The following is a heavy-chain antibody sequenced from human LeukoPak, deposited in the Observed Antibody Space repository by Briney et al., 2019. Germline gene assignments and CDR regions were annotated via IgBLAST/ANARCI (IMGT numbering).Heavy chain of an antibody. Sequence: GGSLRLSCAASGFTFSTYAMTWVRQAPGKGLEWISTFGSTGGRTFYADSVKARFIISRDNAKNSLSLQMDSLRAEDTAVYYCVRDGGVSGYDLLDYWGQGTLVTVSS. CDR3: VRDGGVSGYDLLDY. J-gene: IGHJ4*02. CDR2: FGSTGGRT. CDR1: GFTFSTYA. D-gene: IGHD5-12*01. V-gene: IGHV3-23*01.